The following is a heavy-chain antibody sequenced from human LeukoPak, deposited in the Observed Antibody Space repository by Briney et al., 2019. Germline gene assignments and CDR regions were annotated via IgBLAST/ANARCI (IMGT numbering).Heavy chain of an antibody. Sequence: PGRSLRLSCAASGFTFSSYAMHWVRQAPGKGLEWVAVISYDGSNKYYADSVKGRFTNSRDNSKNTLYLQMNSLRAEDTAVYYCARSGVTGFDYWGQGTLVAVSS. J-gene: IGHJ4*02. D-gene: IGHD2-8*02. CDR3: ARSGVTGFDY. CDR2: ISYDGSNK. V-gene: IGHV3-30*01. CDR1: GFTFSSYA.